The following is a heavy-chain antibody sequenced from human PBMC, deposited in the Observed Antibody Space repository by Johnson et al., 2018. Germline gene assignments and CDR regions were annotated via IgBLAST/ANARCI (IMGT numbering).Heavy chain of an antibody. CDR2: ISGSGGNT. CDR3: AKVRGLDYYYYMDV. D-gene: IGHD3-16*01. V-gene: IGHV3-23*04. CDR1: GFNFNIYA. Sequence: VQLVQSGGGLVQPGGSLRLSCAASGFNFNIYAMTWVRQAPGKGLEWVSGISGSGGNTYSADSVKGRFTISRDNSKNTLYLQMNSLRVEDTAVYYCAKVRGLDYYYYMDVWGKGTTVTVSS. J-gene: IGHJ6*03.